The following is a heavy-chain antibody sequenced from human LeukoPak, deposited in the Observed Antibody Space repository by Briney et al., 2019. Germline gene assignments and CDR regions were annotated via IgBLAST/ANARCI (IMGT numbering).Heavy chain of an antibody. CDR1: GGSISSGSYY. V-gene: IGHV4-39*07. CDR2: INHSGST. Sequence: PSETLSLTCTVSGGSISSGSYYWSWIRQPPGKGLEWIGEINHSGSTNYNPSLKSRVTISVDTSKNQFSLKLSSVTAADTAVYYCARGLVLAEVRGVIPHYYYGMDVWGQGTTVTVSS. J-gene: IGHJ6*02. D-gene: IGHD3-10*01. CDR3: ARGLVLAEVRGVIPHYYYGMDV.